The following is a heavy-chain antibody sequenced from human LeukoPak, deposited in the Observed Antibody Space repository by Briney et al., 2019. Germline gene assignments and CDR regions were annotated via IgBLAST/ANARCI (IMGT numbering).Heavy chain of an antibody. CDR1: VYTFTSHG. V-gene: IGHV1-18*01. J-gene: IGHJ4*02. D-gene: IGHD3-22*01. Sequence: ASVNVSCKASVYTFTSHGISWVRQAPGQGLEWMGWISAYNGNTNYAQKLQGRVTMTTDTSTSTACMELRSLRSDHTAVYYCARVSDYYDSSGLIDYWGEGTLVTVSS. CDR2: ISAYNGNT. CDR3: ARVSDYYDSSGLIDY.